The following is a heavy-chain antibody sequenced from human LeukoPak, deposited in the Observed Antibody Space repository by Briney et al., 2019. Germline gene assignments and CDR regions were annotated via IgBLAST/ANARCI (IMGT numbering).Heavy chain of an antibody. D-gene: IGHD4-17*01. V-gene: IGHV3-33*03. J-gene: IGHJ6*02. CDR2: IWHDGGEK. Sequence: PGRSLRLSCAASGFTFSSYAMHWVRQAPGKGLEWVAVIWHDGGEKHYGDSVKGRFTISRDNAKNSLYLQMNSLRAEDTAVYYCARVKYGDYVYYYYYYGMDVWGQGTTVTVSS. CDR3: ARVKYGDYVYYYYYYGMDV. CDR1: GFTFSSYA.